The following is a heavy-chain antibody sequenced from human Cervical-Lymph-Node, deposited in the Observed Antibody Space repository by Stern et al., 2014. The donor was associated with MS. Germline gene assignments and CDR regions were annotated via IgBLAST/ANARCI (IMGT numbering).Heavy chain of an antibody. CDR2: IYFSGST. CDR3: ARTPGYCSGVSCYTDAFDV. CDR1: NDSINSGNYY. Sequence: QLQLQESGPGLVKPSQTLSLTCTVSNDSINSGNYYWSWIRQHPGKGLEWIGYIYFSGSTYYNPSLKSRVTISIDTSKNQFSLRLRSVTTADTAIYYCARTPGYCSGVSCYTDAFDVWGQGTLVTVSS. D-gene: IGHD2-2*02. J-gene: IGHJ3*01. V-gene: IGHV4-31*03.